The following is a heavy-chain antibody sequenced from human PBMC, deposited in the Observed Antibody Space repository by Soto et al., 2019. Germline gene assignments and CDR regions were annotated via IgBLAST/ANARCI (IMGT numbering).Heavy chain of an antibody. V-gene: IGHV3-33*01. CDR2: IWYDGSNK. CDR1: GFTFSSYG. Sequence: QVQLVESGGGVVQPGRSLRLSCAASGFTFSSYGMHWVRQAPGKGLEWVAVIWYDGSNKYYADSVKGRFTISRDNSKNKLYLQINGLRAEDTAVYYWARGIVVVVAATDCDGMDVWGQGPTVTVSS. D-gene: IGHD2-15*01. J-gene: IGHJ6*02. CDR3: ARGIVVVVAATDCDGMDV.